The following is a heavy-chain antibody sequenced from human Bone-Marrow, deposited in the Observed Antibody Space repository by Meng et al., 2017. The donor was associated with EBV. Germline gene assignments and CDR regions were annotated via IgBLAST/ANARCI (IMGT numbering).Heavy chain of an antibody. CDR3: AKEMVGATNY. Sequence: GQRVEAGGGLVKPGGSLRLSCAASGFTFRSDAMSWVRQAPGKGLEWVSAISGSGGSTYYADSVKGRFTISRDNSKNTLYLQMNSLRAEDTAVYYCAKEMVGATNYWGQGTLVTVSS. D-gene: IGHD1-26*01. V-gene: IGHV3-23*04. J-gene: IGHJ4*02. CDR2: ISGSGGST. CDR1: GFTFRSDA.